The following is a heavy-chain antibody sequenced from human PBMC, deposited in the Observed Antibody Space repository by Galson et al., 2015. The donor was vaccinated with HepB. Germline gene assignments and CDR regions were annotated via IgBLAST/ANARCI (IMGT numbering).Heavy chain of an antibody. D-gene: IGHD3-22*01. CDR1: GFTFGDYA. Sequence: SLRLSCAASGFTFGDYAMSWFRQAPGKGLEWVGFIRSKAYGGTTEYAASVKGRSTISRDDSKSIAYLQMNSLKTEDTAVYYCTLNYYDSSGYYLNFDYWGQGTLVTVSS. V-gene: IGHV3-49*03. J-gene: IGHJ4*02. CDR3: TLNYYDSSGYYLNFDY. CDR2: IRSKAYGGTT.